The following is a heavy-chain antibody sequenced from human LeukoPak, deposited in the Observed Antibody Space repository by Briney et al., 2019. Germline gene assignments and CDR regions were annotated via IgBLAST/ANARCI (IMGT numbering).Heavy chain of an antibody. Sequence: GASVKVSCKASGYTFTSYYMHWVRQAPGQGLEWMGIINPSGGNTSYAQKFQGRVTMTRDTSTSTVYMELSSLRSEDTAVYYCARDGSAEVPAAINYFDYWGQGTLVTVSS. J-gene: IGHJ4*02. CDR2: INPSGGNT. D-gene: IGHD2-2*01. CDR3: ARDGSAEVPAAINYFDY. CDR1: GYTFTSYY. V-gene: IGHV1-46*01.